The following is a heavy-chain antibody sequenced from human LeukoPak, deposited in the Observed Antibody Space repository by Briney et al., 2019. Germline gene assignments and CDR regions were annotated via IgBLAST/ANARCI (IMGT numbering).Heavy chain of an antibody. V-gene: IGHV3-66*01. Sequence: GGSLRLSCAASEFSVGSNYMTWVRQAPGKGLEWVSLIYSGGSTYYADSVKGRFTISRDNSKNTLYLQMNSLRAEDTAVYYCARAEDYYGSGSSRVGFDYWGQGTLVTVSS. J-gene: IGHJ4*02. CDR1: EFSVGSNY. CDR2: IYSGGST. CDR3: ARAEDYYGSGSSRVGFDY. D-gene: IGHD3-10*01.